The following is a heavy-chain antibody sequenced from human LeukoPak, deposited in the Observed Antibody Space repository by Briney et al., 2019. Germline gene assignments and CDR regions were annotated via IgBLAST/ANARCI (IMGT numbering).Heavy chain of an antibody. D-gene: IGHD5-24*01. J-gene: IGHJ4*02. CDR1: GGSFSGYY. CDR3: ARGYNLFDY. V-gene: IGHV4-34*01. Sequence: SETLSLTCSVYGGSFSGYYWSWIRQPPGKGLEWIGEINHSGSTNYNPSLKSRVTISVDTSKNQFSLKRSSVTAADTAVYYCARGYNLFDYWGQGTLVTVSS. CDR2: INHSGST.